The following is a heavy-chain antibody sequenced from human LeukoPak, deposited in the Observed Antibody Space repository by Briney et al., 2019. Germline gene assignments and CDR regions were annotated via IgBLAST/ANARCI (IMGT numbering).Heavy chain of an antibody. V-gene: IGHV3-30*02. CDR1: GFTFSSYA. CDR2: IWYDGSNK. J-gene: IGHJ4*02. CDR3: AKSGIAAAGQRGYFDY. D-gene: IGHD6-13*01. Sequence: GGSLRLSCAASGFTFSSYAMHWVRQAPGKGLEWVTIIWYDGSNKYYADSVKGRFTISRDNSKNTVYLQMNSLRGEDTAVYYCAKSGIAAAGQRGYFDYWGQGTLVTVSS.